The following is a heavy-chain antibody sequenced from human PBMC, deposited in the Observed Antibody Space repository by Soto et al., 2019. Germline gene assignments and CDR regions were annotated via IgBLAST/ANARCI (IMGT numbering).Heavy chain of an antibody. CDR1: GGSISSYY. CDR3: ARGWGRIFDY. Sequence: SETLSLTCTVSGGSISSYYWTWIRQPPGKGLEWIGEINHSGSTNYNPSLKSRVTISVDTSKNQFSLRLSSVTAADTAVYYCARGWGRIFDYWGQGTLVTVSS. D-gene: IGHD7-27*01. V-gene: IGHV4-34*01. J-gene: IGHJ4*02. CDR2: INHSGST.